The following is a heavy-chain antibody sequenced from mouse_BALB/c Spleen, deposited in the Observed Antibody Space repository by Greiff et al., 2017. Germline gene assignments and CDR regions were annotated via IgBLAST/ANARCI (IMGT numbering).Heavy chain of an antibody. J-gene: IGHJ3*01. Sequence: DVKLVESGGGLVQPGGSLRLSCATSGFTFSDFYMEWVRQPPGKRLEWIAASRNKANDYTTEYSASVKGRFIVSRDTSQSILYLQMNALRAEDTAIYYCARDDGYYVFAYWGQGTLVTVSA. CDR1: GFTFSDFY. CDR3: ARDDGYYVFAY. V-gene: IGHV7-1*02. D-gene: IGHD2-3*01. CDR2: SRNKANDYTT.